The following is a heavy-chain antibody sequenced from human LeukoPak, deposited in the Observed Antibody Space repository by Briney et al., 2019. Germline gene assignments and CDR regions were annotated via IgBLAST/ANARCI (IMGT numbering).Heavy chain of an antibody. CDR2: INHSGST. J-gene: IGHJ4*02. CDR3: ARHPFRGVRIVPFDY. V-gene: IGHV4-34*01. CDR1: GGSFSGYY. D-gene: IGHD3-10*01. Sequence: PSETLSLTCAVYGGSFSGYYWSWIRQPPGKGLEWIGEINHSGSTNYNPSLKSRVTISVDTSKNQFSLKLRSVTAADPAVYYCARHPFRGVRIVPFDYWGQGTLVTVSS.